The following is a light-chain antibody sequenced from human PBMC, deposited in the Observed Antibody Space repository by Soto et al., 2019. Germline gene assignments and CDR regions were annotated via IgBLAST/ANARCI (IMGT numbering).Light chain of an antibody. V-gene: IGKV3-15*01. J-gene: IGKJ4*01. CDR3: QQYDNWPLT. Sequence: EIVMTQSPATLSVSPGERATLSCRASQSVSSNLAWYQQKPGQAPKLLIYNPSTRATGIPARFSGSGSGTEFTLTISSLQSEDFEIYYCQQYDNWPLTFGGGTMVDIK. CDR1: QSVSSN. CDR2: NPS.